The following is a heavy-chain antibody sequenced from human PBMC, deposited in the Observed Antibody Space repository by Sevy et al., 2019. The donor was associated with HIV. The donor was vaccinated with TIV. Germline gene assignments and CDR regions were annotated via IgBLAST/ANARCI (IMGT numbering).Heavy chain of an antibody. CDR1: GYSFTDYW. Sequence: GESLKISCKGSGYSFTDYWIGGVRQKPGKGLEWMGIIYPGDSDTIYSPSFQGQVTISVDKSISTAYLQWSSLKTSDTAIFYCARGARGTLPSYYYYTLNIWGQGTTVTVSS. CDR2: IYPGDSDT. J-gene: IGHJ6*02. CDR3: ARGARGTLPSYYYYTLNI. D-gene: IGHD3-16*01. V-gene: IGHV5-51*01.